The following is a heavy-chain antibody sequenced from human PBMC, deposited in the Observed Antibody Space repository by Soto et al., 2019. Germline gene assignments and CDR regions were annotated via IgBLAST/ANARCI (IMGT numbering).Heavy chain of an antibody. J-gene: IGHJ6*02. CDR1: GYTFTSYG. V-gene: IGHV1-18*01. CDR3: ARDRPDYDFWSGPNDGMDV. Sequence: QVQLVQSGAEVKKPGASVKVSCKASGYTFTSYGISWVRQAPGQGLEWMGWISAYNGNTNYEQKLQARVTMTRDIPTRTAYLELRSVRSDDTAVYYCARDRPDYDFWSGPNDGMDVGGQGTKVTVS. CDR2: ISAYNGNT. D-gene: IGHD3-3*01.